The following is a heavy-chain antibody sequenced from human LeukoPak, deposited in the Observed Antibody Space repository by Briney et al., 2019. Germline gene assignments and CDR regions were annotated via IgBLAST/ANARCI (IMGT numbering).Heavy chain of an antibody. D-gene: IGHD3-3*01. CDR3: ARRLSGARPKRYGMDV. V-gene: IGHV1-8*01. CDR2: MNPNSGNA. Sequence: GASVKVSCKASGYTFTSYDINWVRQATGQGLEWMGWMNPNSGNAGYAQKFQGRVTMTRNTSISTAYMELSSLRSEDTAVYYCARRLSGARPKRYGMDVWGQGTTVTVSS. J-gene: IGHJ6*02. CDR1: GYTFTSYD.